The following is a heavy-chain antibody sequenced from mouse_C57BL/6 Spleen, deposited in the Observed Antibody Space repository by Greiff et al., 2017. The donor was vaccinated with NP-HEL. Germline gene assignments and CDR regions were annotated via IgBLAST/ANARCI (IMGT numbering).Heavy chain of an antibody. CDR1: GYTFTSYW. CDR3: ARRWDLYYYAMDY. J-gene: IGHJ4*01. V-gene: IGHV1-50*01. CDR2: IDPSDSYT. D-gene: IGHD4-1*01. Sequence: QVQLQQPGAELVKPGASVKLSCKASGYTFTSYWMQWVKQRPGQGLEWIGEIDPSDSYTNYNQKFKGKATLTVDTSSSTAYMQLSSLTSEDSAVYYCARRWDLYYYAMDYWGQGTSVTVSS.